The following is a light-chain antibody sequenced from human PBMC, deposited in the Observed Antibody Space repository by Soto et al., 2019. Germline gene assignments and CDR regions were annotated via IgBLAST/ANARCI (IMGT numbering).Light chain of an antibody. CDR1: QSISNY. Sequence: DIQMTQSPSSLSASVGDTVTITCRASQSISNYLNWYQQKPGKAPKLLIYAASSLQSGVPSRFTGSGSATDFTLTIVSLQPEDLPTHYRQQRYTTPQTFGQRTKVDIK. J-gene: IGKJ1*01. V-gene: IGKV1-39*01. CDR3: QQRYTTPQT. CDR2: AAS.